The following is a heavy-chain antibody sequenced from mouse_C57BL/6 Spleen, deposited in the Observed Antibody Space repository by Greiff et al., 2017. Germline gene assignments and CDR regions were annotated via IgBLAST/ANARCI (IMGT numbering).Heavy chain of an antibody. J-gene: IGHJ3*01. D-gene: IGHD4-1*01. Sequence: EVQLQESGGDLVKPGGSLKLSCAASGFTFSSYGMSWVRQTPDKRLEWVATISSGGSYTYYPASVKGRFTISRDNAKNTLYLQMSSLKSEDTAMYYCARHDWDGAWFAYWGQGTLVTVSA. V-gene: IGHV5-6*01. CDR3: ARHDWDGAWFAY. CDR1: GFTFSSYG. CDR2: ISSGGSYT.